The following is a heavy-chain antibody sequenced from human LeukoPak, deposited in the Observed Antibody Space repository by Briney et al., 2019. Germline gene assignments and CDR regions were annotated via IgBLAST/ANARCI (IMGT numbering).Heavy chain of an antibody. D-gene: IGHD3-10*01. CDR2: ISSDGSKT. V-gene: IGHV3-30*01. J-gene: IGHJ4*02. Sequence: PGRSPRLSCAASGFIFSNYAMLWVRQAPGKGLEWVALISSDGSKTYHADSVKGRFSISRDNSKNTLYLQLNSLRAEDTSVYYCARDSTYWYDSGSSGPHYFDYWGQGTLVTVSS. CDR3: ARDSTYWYDSGSSGPHYFDY. CDR1: GFIFSNYA.